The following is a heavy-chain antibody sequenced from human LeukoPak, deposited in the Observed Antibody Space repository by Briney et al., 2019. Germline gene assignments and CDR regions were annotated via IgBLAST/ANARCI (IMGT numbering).Heavy chain of an antibody. CDR1: GFTFSGYA. D-gene: IGHD3-10*01. Sequence: PGGSLRLSCAASGFTFSGYAMTWVRQAPGKGLEWVSTVSAGGGSTYYADSVKGRLTISRDNPKNTLHLQMNSLRAEDTAVYYCAKRLYGSGGYYQFDYWGQGTLVTVSS. CDR2: VSAGGGST. V-gene: IGHV3-23*01. CDR3: AKRLYGSGGYYQFDY. J-gene: IGHJ4*02.